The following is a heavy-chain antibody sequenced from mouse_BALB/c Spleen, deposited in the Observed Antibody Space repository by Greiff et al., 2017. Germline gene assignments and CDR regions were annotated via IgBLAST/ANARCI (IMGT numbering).Heavy chain of an antibody. J-gene: IGHJ3*01. CDR3: TREERYYYGSSLFAY. CDR2: IYPGSGST. V-gene: IGHV1S22*01. CDR1: GYTFTSYW. Sequence: LQQPGSELVRPGASVKLSCKASGYTFTSYWMHWVKQRPGQGLEWIGNIYPGSGSTNYDEKFKSKATLTVDTSSNTAYMQLSSLTSEDSAVYYCTREERYYYGSSLFAYWGQGTLVTVSA. D-gene: IGHD1-1*01.